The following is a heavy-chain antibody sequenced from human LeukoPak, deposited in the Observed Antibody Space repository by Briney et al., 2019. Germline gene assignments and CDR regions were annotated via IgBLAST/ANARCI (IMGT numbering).Heavy chain of an antibody. D-gene: IGHD6-13*01. CDR2: VKYDGSEK. CDR3: ARDIEAAGLFLDY. Sequence: PGGSLRLSCAASGFTFSSYWTSWVRHAPGKGLEWVANVKYDGSEKYYVDSVKGRFTISRDNAKNSLYLQMNSLRAEDTAVYYCARDIEAAGLFLDYWGQGTLVTVSS. CDR1: GFTFSSYW. J-gene: IGHJ4*02. V-gene: IGHV3-7*01.